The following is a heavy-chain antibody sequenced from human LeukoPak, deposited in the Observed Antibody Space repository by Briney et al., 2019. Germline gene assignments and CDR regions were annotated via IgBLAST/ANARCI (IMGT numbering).Heavy chain of an antibody. V-gene: IGHV4-4*07. Sequence: SETLSLTCTVSGGSTSSYYWSWIRQPAGKGLEWIGRIYTSGSTNYNPSLRSRVTMSVDTSKNQFSLKLSSVAAADTAVYYCARLNGGYYYYGMDVWGQGTTVTVSS. CDR2: IYTSGST. CDR1: GGSTSSYY. J-gene: IGHJ6*02. CDR3: ARLNGGYYYYGMDV.